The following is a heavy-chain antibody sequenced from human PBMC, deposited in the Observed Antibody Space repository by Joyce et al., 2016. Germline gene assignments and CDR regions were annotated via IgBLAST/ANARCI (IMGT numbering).Heavy chain of an antibody. Sequence: QVQLQQSGPRLVEPSGTLTLTCAVSGESISTNHWWTWVRQPPGQGLEWIGEVYHDGRANYKPSLESRVSISVDKSKKHFALQLTSVTAADTAVYYCAGGRGHTNSWFPFDSWGQGALVSVSS. D-gene: IGHD6-13*01. J-gene: IGHJ4*02. CDR2: VYHDGRA. CDR1: GESISTNHW. V-gene: IGHV4-4*02. CDR3: AGGRGHTNSWFPFDS.